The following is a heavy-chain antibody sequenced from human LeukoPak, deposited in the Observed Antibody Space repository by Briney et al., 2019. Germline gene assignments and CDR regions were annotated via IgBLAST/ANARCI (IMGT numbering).Heavy chain of an antibody. Sequence: PSETLSLTCAVYGGSFSGYYWSWIRQPPGKGLEWIGEINHSGSTYYNPSLKSRVTISVDTSKNQFSLKLSSVTAADTAVYYCARGGVVGATGRTNDYWGQGTLVTVSS. D-gene: IGHD1-26*01. CDR3: ARGGVVGATGRTNDY. J-gene: IGHJ4*02. V-gene: IGHV4-34*01. CDR2: INHSGST. CDR1: GGSFSGYY.